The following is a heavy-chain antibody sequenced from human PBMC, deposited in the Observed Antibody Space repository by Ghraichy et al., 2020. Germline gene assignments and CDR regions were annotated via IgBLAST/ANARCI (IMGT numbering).Heavy chain of an antibody. CDR1: GFAFSTYA. Sequence: GGSLRLSCAASGFAFSTYAMSWVRQAPGKGLEWVSAISGTGRGTYYADSVQGRFIISRDNSKNTVYLEMSTLRAEDTAVYYCAKDFVTIVGEGPWGQGTLVTVSS. V-gene: IGHV3-23*01. CDR2: ISGTGRGT. J-gene: IGHJ5*02. CDR3: AKDFVTIVGEGP. D-gene: IGHD1-26*01.